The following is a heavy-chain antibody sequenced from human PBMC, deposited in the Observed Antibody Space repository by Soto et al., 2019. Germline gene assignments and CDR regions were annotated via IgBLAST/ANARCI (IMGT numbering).Heavy chain of an antibody. D-gene: IGHD6-19*01. CDR2: ISGSGGST. CDR3: APATSSGWTFDY. V-gene: IGHV3-23*01. Sequence: GGSLRLSCAASVFTFSSYAMSWVRQAPGKGLEWVSAISGSGGSTYYADSVKGRFTISRDNSKNTLYLQMNSLRAEDTAVYYCAPATSSGWTFDYWGQGNLVTVSS. J-gene: IGHJ4*02. CDR1: VFTFSSYA.